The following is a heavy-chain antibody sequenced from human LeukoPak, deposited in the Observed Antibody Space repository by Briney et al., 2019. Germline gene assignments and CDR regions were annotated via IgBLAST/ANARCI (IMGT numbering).Heavy chain of an antibody. V-gene: IGHV4-59*01. CDR3: ARDTGSSSGWDPHFDY. CDR1: GGSISSYY. Sequence: PSETMSLTCTVSGGSISSYYWSWIRQPPGKGLEWIGYIYYSGSTNRNPSLKSRVTISVDTSKNQFSLKLSSVTAADTAVYYCARDTGSSSGWDPHFDYWGQGTLVTVSS. D-gene: IGHD6-19*01. CDR2: IYYSGST. J-gene: IGHJ4*02.